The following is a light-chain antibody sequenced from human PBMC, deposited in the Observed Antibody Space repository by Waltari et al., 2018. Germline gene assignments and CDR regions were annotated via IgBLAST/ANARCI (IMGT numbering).Light chain of an antibody. V-gene: IGLV2-14*03. CDR1: SSDVGGYNH. CDR3: SSYTSSSALV. J-gene: IGLJ2*01. Sequence: QSALTQSASVSGSPGQSITISCTGTSSDVGGYNHVSWYQQHPGKAPKLMIYDVTIRPSGVSNRCSGSKSGNTASLTISGLQAEDEADYYCSSYTSSSALVFGGGTKLTVL. CDR2: DVT.